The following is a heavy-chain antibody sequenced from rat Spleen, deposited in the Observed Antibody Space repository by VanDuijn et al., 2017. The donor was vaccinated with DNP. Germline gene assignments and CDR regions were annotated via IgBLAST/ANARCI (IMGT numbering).Heavy chain of an antibody. D-gene: IGHD1-9*01. CDR3: ARNYGYNSLYAMDA. CDR2: ITYSGDT. V-gene: IGHV3-1*01. J-gene: IGHJ4*01. Sequence: EVQLQESGPGLLKPSQSLSLTCSVTGYSISRTYWGWFRTFPGNKMEWVGHITYSGDTSYNPSLRSRISITRDTSKNQFFLQLNSVTTEDTATYYCARNYGYNSLYAMDAWGQGTSVTVSS. CDR1: GYSISRTY.